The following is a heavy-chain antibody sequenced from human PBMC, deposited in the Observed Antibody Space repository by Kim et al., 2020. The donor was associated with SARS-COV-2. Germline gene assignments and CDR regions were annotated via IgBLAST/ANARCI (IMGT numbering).Heavy chain of an antibody. V-gene: IGHV3-23*01. CDR1: GFTFKFYA. CDR3: AKELLWFGGSFFY. CDR2: INGRGTDT. J-gene: IGHJ4*02. D-gene: IGHD3-10*01. Sequence: GGSLRLSCIASGFTFKFYAMTWVRQAPGKGLEWVSTINGRGTDTDYADSVKGRFAISRDNSKNTVNLQMNSLKIEDTAIYYCAKELLWFGGSFFYWGQGNPVTVYS.